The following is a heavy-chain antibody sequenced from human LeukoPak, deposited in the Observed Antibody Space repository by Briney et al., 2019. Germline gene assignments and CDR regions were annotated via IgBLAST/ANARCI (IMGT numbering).Heavy chain of an antibody. CDR3: ARGGTGTTIGY. V-gene: IGHV3-30*19. CDR1: GFTFSSYG. CDR2: ISYDGSNK. Sequence: PGGSLRLSCAASGFTFSSYGMHWVRQAPGKGLEWVAVISYDGSNKYYADSVKGRFTISRDNSKNTLYLQMNSLRAEDTAVYYCARGGTGTTIGYWGQGTLVTVSS. D-gene: IGHD1-7*01. J-gene: IGHJ4*02.